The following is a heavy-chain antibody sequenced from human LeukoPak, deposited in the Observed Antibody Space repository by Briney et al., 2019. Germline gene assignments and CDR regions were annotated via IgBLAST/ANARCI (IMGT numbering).Heavy chain of an antibody. CDR1: GYSFVLYG. CDR2: ISTYNGNT. V-gene: IGHV1-18*01. Sequence: GASVKVSCKASGYSFVLYGISWVRQAPGQGPEWMGWISTYNGNTKYAEKFQGRVTMTTDTPTSTAYMELRSLRSDDTAVYYCARRGALTGGFDIWGQGTVVTVSS. CDR3: ARRGALTGGFDI. D-gene: IGHD2-8*02. J-gene: IGHJ3*02.